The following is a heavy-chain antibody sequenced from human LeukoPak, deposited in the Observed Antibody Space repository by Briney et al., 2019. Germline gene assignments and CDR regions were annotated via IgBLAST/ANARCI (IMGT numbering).Heavy chain of an antibody. CDR1: GFSFSRYW. Sequence: GGSLRLSCAASGFSFSRYWMSWVRQAPGKGLEWVANIKEDGSEKYYVDSVKGRFTISRDNAKNSLYQQMNSLRAEDTAVYYCARDHYHSSDSWGQGTLLTVSS. J-gene: IGHJ4*02. D-gene: IGHD3-22*01. V-gene: IGHV3-7*01. CDR3: ARDHYHSSDS. CDR2: IKEDGSEK.